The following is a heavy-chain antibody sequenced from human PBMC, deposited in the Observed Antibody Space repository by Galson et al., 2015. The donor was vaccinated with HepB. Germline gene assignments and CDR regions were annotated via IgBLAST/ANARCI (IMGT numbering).Heavy chain of an antibody. Sequence: SVKVSCKASGYTFTRHYMHWVRQAPGQGLEWMGIINPTGGGTTYAQKFQGRVTMTRDTSTSTVYMELSSLRSEDTAVYYCARSFGFGSSGYFDYWGQGTLVTVSS. V-gene: IGHV1-46*01. CDR2: INPTGGGT. CDR1: GYTFTRHY. CDR3: ARSFGFGSSGYFDY. J-gene: IGHJ4*02. D-gene: IGHD3-22*01.